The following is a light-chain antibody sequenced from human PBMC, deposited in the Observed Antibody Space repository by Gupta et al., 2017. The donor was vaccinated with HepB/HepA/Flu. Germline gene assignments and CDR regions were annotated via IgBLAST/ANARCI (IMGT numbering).Light chain of an antibody. V-gene: IGKV3-11*01. CDR3: QQRSNGHPKCS. CDR2: DAS. J-gene: IGKJ2*04. Sequence: EIVLTQSPATLSLSPGERATLSCRASQSVSSYLAWYQQKPGQAPRLLIYDASNRATGIPARFSGSGDGTDVNLTISSREPEDFEVYYCQQRSNGHPKCSFGQGTKMEIK. CDR1: QSVSSY.